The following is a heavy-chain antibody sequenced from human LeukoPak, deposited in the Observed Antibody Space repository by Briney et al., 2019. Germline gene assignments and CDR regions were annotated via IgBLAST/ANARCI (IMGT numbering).Heavy chain of an antibody. J-gene: IGHJ6*04. CDR3: AKVPSGYGMDV. CDR1: GFTLSSYA. Sequence: GGSLRLSCAASGFTLSSYAMSWVRQAPGKGLEWVSAISGSGGSTYYADSVEGRFTISRDNSKNTLYLQMNGLRAEDTAVYYCAKVPSGYGMDVWGKGTTVTVSS. V-gene: IGHV3-23*01. CDR2: ISGSGGST.